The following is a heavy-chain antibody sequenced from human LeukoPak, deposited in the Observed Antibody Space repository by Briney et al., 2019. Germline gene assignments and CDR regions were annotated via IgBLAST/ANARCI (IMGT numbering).Heavy chain of an antibody. CDR2: IYHSGST. Sequence: SETLSLTCTVSGYSISSGYYWGWIRQPPGKELEWIGSIYHSGSTYYNPSLKSRVTISVDTSKNQFSLKLSSVTAADTAVYYCARDVRGYCSGTSCPYYYYMDVWGKGTTVTVSS. CDR1: GYSISSGYY. D-gene: IGHD2-2*01. CDR3: ARDVRGYCSGTSCPYYYYMDV. J-gene: IGHJ6*03. V-gene: IGHV4-38-2*02.